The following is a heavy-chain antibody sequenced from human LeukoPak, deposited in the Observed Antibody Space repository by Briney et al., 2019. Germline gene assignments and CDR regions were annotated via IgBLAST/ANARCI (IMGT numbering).Heavy chain of an antibody. Sequence: SGPTLVNPTQALTLTCTFSGFSLSTSGMCVSLIRQPPGKALELLALIDWDDDKYYSTSLKTRLTISKDTYKNQVVLTMTNMDPVDTATYYCARYYSSSLRGFDYWGQGTLVTVSS. V-gene: IGHV2-70*01. D-gene: IGHD6-13*01. CDR3: ARYYSSSLRGFDY. CDR1: GFSLSTSGMC. CDR2: IDWDDDK. J-gene: IGHJ4*02.